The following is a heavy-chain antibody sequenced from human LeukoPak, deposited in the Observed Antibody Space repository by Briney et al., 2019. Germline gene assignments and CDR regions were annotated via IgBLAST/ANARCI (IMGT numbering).Heavy chain of an antibody. D-gene: IGHD6-6*01. CDR2: IKQDGSEK. CDR1: GFTFSSYW. CDR3: ARGLTRSSSRRYDAFDI. J-gene: IGHJ3*02. V-gene: IGHV3-7*01. Sequence: GGSLRLSCAASGFTFSSYWMSWVRQAPGKGLEWVANIKQDGSEKYYVDSVKGRFTISRDNAKNSLYLQMNSLRAEDTAVYYCARGLTRSSSRRYDAFDIWGQGTMVTVSS.